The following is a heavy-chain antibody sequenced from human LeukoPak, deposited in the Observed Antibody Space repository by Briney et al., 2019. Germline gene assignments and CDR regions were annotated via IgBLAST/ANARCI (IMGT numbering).Heavy chain of an antibody. V-gene: IGHV4-59*12. CDR1: GGSISSYY. Sequence: SETLSLTCTVSGGSISSYYWSWIRRPPGKGLEWIGYIYYSGSTNYNPSLKSRVTISVDTSKNQFSLKLSSVTAADTAVYYCARGPGGYCSSTSCPRWFDPWGQGTLVTVSS. CDR2: IYYSGST. D-gene: IGHD2-2*01. J-gene: IGHJ5*02. CDR3: ARGPGGYCSSTSCPRWFDP.